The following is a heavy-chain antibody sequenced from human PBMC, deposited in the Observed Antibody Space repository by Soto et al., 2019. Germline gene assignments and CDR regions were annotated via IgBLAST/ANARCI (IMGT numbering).Heavy chain of an antibody. Sequence: SVKVSCKASGGTFSSYRINWVRQAPGQGLEWVGGIVPIYRTADYAQKFQGRVTITADESARTSYMELRSLKPQDTAVYYCVRDSGAKLSSSWGQGTLVTVSS. CDR3: VRDSGAKLSSS. CDR2: IVPIYRTA. J-gene: IGHJ4*02. V-gene: IGHV1-69*13. D-gene: IGHD6-13*01. CDR1: GGTFSSYR.